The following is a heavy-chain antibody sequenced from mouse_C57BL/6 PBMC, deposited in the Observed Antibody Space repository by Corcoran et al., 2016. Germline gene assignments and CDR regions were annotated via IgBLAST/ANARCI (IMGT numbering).Heavy chain of an antibody. J-gene: IGHJ1*03. D-gene: IGHD1-1*01. CDR3: ARFPRYYGSSYWYFDV. Sequence: EVQLQQSGPELVKPGASVKISCKASGYTFTDYYMNWVKQSHGKSLEWIGDINPNNGGTSYNQKFKGKATLTVDKSSNTAYMELRSLTSEDSAVYYCARFPRYYGSSYWYFDVWGTGTTVTVSS. CDR2: INPNNGGT. V-gene: IGHV1-26*01. CDR1: GYTFTDYY.